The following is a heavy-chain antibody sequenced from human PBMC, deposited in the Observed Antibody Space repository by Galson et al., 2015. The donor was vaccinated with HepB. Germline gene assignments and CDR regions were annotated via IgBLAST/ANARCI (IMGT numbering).Heavy chain of an antibody. D-gene: IGHD3-10*01. CDR2: IYSGGRT. CDR1: GFIFSDYY. V-gene: IGHV3-66*01. Sequence: SLRLSCAASGFIFSDYYMSWVRQAPGKGLGWVSVIYSGGRTYYPDSVKGRFTISGDNSKNTLYLYINILRAEDTAVYYCARDPSRGGYWGQGTLVTVSS. J-gene: IGHJ4*02. CDR3: ARDPSRGGY.